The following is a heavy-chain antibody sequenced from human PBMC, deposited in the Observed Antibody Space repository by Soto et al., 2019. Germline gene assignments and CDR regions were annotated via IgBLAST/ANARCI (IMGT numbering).Heavy chain of an antibody. V-gene: IGHV1-8*01. J-gene: IGHJ5*02. CDR3: ARRITIFGVVTIDAWLDP. CDR2: MNPNSGNT. Sequence: ASVKVSCKASGYTFTSYDINWVRQATGQGLEWMGWMNPNSGNTGYAQKFQGRVTMTRNTSISTAYMELSSLRSEDTAVYYCARRITIFGVVTIDAWLDPWGQGTLVTVSS. D-gene: IGHD3-3*01. CDR1: GYTFTSYD.